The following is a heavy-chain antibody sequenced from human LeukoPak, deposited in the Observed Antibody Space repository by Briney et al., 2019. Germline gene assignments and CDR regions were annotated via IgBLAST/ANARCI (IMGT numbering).Heavy chain of an antibody. CDR1: GDSITGYY. D-gene: IGHD6-13*01. Sequence: PSETLSLTCSVSGDSITGYYWGWIRQPPGKGLEWIGNIYYTGNTYYNSSLKSRVTISLDTSKNQFSLKVISMTAADTAVYYCARDGSSWPTEGWFDPWGQGTLVTVSS. J-gene: IGHJ5*02. V-gene: IGHV4-39*07. CDR3: ARDGSSWPTEGWFDP. CDR2: IYYTGNT.